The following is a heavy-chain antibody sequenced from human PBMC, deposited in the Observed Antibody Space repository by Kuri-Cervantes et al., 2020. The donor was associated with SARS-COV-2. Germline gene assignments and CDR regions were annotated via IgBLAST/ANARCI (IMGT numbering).Heavy chain of an antibody. V-gene: IGHV3-23*01. CDR3: ARVSGLYIAVAGATYNWFDP. J-gene: IGHJ5*02. CDR1: GFTFSSYA. D-gene: IGHD6-19*01. CDR2: ISGSGGST. Sequence: GESLKISCAASGFTFSSYAMSWVRQAPGKGLEWVSAISGSGGSTYYADSVKGRFTISRDNSKNTLYLQMNSLRAEDTAVYYCARVSGLYIAVAGATYNWFDPWGQGTLVTVSS.